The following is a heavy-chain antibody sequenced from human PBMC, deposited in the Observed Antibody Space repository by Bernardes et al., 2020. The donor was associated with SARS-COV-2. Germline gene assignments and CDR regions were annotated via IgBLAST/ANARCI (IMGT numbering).Heavy chain of an antibody. CDR1: GGSISSYY. CDR2: IYYSGST. J-gene: IGHJ2*01. Sequence: SEPLSLTCTVSGGSISSYYWSWLRQPPGKGLEWIGYIYYSGSTNYNPSLKSRVTISVDTSKNQFSLKLSSVTAADTAVYYCARDPYHCSSTSCSNWYFDLWGRGTLVTVSS. D-gene: IGHD2-2*01. V-gene: IGHV4-59*01. CDR3: ARDPYHCSSTSCSNWYFDL.